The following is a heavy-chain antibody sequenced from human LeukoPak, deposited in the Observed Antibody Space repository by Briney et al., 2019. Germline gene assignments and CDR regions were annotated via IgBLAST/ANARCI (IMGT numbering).Heavy chain of an antibody. D-gene: IGHD3-10*01. CDR2: IWYDGSKK. CDR1: GFTFSSYG. CDR3: ARDDGFYGMDV. V-gene: IGHV3-33*01. Sequence: PGGSLRLSCAASGFTFSSYGMRWVRQAPGKGLEWVAVIWYDGSKKYYADSVKGRFTISRDNSKNTLYVQMNSLRAEDTAVYYCARDDGFYGMDVWGQGTTVTVSS. J-gene: IGHJ6*02.